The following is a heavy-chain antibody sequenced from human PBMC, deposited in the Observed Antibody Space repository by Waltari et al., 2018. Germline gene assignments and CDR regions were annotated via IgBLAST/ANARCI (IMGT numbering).Heavy chain of an antibody. Sequence: RQPPGKGLEWIGEINQSGSTNYNPSLKSRVTISVDTSKNQFSLKLSSVTAADTAVYYCARQQWQQRYFDYWGQGTLVTVSS. V-gene: IGHV4-34*01. CDR3: ARQQWQQRYFDY. CDR2: INQSGST. D-gene: IGHD2-8*01. J-gene: IGHJ4*02.